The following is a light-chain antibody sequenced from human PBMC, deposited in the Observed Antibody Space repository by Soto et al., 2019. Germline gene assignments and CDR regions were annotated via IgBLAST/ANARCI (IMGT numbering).Light chain of an antibody. CDR1: SSNIGATYD. Sequence: QSVLTQPPSVSGAPGQRVTISCTGSSSNIGATYDVQWYQQLPGTAPKLLIYGNSNRPSGVPDRFSGSRSGTSASLAITGLQAEDEADYYCQSYENSLGATYVFGTGTKVTVL. CDR3: QSYENSLGATYV. V-gene: IGLV1-40*01. J-gene: IGLJ1*01. CDR2: GNS.